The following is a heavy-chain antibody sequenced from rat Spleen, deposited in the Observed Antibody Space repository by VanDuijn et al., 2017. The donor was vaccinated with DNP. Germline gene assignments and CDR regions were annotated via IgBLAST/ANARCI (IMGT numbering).Heavy chain of an antibody. V-gene: IGHV5-7*01. CDR2: ISYDGSDT. Sequence: EVQLVESGGGLVQPGRSLKLSCAVSRITFSDHNMAWVRQAPKQGLEWVATISYDGSDTYYRDSVKGRFTISRNNAKSTRYLQMDSLRSEEPATYYCAGRPPPTRGPFDYWGQGVTVTVSS. CDR1: RITFSDHN. J-gene: IGHJ2*01. D-gene: IGHD1-4*01. CDR3: AGRPPPTRGPFDY.